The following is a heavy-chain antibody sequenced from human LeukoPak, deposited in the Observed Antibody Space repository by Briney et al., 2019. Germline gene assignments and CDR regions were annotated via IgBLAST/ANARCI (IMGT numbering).Heavy chain of an antibody. J-gene: IGHJ6*04. D-gene: IGHD3/OR15-3a*01. Sequence: GGYLRLSCVGSGFTFSRYNMNWVRQAPGKGLEWVSYISSSGSNIYYADSVRGRFTISRDNARNSLYLQMAGLTAEDTALYYCTRALDSVLDVWGNGTTVTVSS. CDR3: TRALDSVLDV. V-gene: IGHV3-48*01. CDR1: GFTFSRYN. CDR2: ISSSGSNI.